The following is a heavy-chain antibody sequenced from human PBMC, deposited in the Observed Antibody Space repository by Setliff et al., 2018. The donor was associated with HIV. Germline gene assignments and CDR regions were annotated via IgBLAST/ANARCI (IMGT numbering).Heavy chain of an antibody. D-gene: IGHD6-19*01. Sequence: GASVKVSCKASGYTFTNYGINWVRQAPGQGPEWMGWISTYNGNTSNTQNLQGRVTMTTDTSTNTAYMELRSLTSDDTAVYYCARPGLTSGWYVYYFDSWGQGTLVTVSS. CDR2: ISTYNGNT. CDR3: ARPGLTSGWYVYYFDS. CDR1: GYTFTNYG. V-gene: IGHV1-18*01. J-gene: IGHJ4*02.